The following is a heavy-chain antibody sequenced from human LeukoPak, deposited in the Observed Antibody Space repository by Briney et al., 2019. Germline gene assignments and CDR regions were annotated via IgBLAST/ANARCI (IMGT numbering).Heavy chain of an antibody. D-gene: IGHD7-27*01. Sequence: PSETLSLTCTVSGGSVSSYYLSWIRQPPGKGLEWIGYIYYSGSTNYSPSLKSRVTISVDTSKNQSSLKLSSVTAADTAVYYCARGWGYFDSWGQGTLATVSS. V-gene: IGHV4-59*08. CDR3: ARGWGYFDS. J-gene: IGHJ4*02. CDR1: GGSVSSYY. CDR2: IYYSGST.